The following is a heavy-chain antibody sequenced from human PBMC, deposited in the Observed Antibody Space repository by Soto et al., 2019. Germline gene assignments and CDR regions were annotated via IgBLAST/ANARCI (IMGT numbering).Heavy chain of an antibody. CDR1: GDSVSSSYYY. V-gene: IGHV4-39*01. CDR2: IFYSGST. D-gene: IGHD6-13*01. Sequence: PSETLSLTCTVSGDSVSSSYYYWGWIRQPPGKGLEWIGSIFYSGSTYYNPSLKSRVTISVDTSKNQFSLKLSSVTAADTAVYYCARRGSSRQIYHYYMDVWGKGTTVTVSS. J-gene: IGHJ6*03. CDR3: ARRGSSRQIYHYYMDV.